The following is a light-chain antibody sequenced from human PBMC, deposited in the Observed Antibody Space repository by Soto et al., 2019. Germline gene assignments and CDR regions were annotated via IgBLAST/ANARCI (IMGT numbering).Light chain of an antibody. CDR2: GAS. CDR3: QQYWSTPRT. Sequence: EIVLTQSPGTLSLSPGERATLSCRASQSVSSSYLAWYQQKAGQAPRLLIYGASSRATGIPDRFSGSGPGADFPLTISRLEPEDFAVYYCQQYWSTPRTFGQGTKVEIK. CDR1: QSVSSSY. V-gene: IGKV3-20*01. J-gene: IGKJ1*01.